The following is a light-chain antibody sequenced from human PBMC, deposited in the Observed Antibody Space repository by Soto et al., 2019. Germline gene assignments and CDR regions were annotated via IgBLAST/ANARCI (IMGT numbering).Light chain of an antibody. Sequence: DIQMTQSPSSLSASVGDRVTIICHASHDINNYLNWYQQKQGKAPKLLIYDSSNLEIGVPSRFSGDGYGRRFSLTIISLQLEDIPTYYCQQFDNLPLTFGRGTRLEIK. CDR2: DSS. CDR1: HDINNY. J-gene: IGKJ5*01. CDR3: QQFDNLPLT. V-gene: IGKV1-33*01.